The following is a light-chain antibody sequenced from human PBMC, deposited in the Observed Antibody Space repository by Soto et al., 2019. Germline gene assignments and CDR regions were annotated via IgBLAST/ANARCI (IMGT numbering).Light chain of an antibody. CDR2: EVN. J-gene: IGLJ1*01. CDR3: SSFAGSNNFGV. Sequence: GSPGQSVTISCTGTSSDVGGYNYVSWYQQHPGKAPKLMIFEVNKRPSGVPDRFSGSKSGNTASLTVSGLQAEDEADYYCSSFAGSNNFGVFGTGTKVTVL. V-gene: IGLV2-8*01. CDR1: SSDVGGYNY.